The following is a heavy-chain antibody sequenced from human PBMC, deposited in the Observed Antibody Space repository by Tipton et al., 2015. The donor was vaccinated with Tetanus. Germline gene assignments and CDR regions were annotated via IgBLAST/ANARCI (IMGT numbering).Heavy chain of an antibody. D-gene: IGHD1-26*01. V-gene: IGHV4-31*03. CDR1: GGSISSGGYF. CDR2: IYYSGDT. J-gene: IGHJ4*02. CDR3: ARGLPREPFYFDY. Sequence: TLSLTCSVSGGSISSGGYFWNWIRQHPGKGPEWIGYIYYSGDTFYNPSLKSRVSMSVDTSKNQFSLGLTSVTTADTAVYYCARGLPREPFYFDYWGQGKQVAVSS.